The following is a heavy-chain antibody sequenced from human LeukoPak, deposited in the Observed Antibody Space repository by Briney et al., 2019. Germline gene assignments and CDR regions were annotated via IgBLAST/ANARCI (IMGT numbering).Heavy chain of an antibody. Sequence: GGSLRLSCAASGFTFSSYSMNWVRQAPGKGLEWVSYISSSSSTIYYVDSVKGRFTISRDNAKNSLYLQMNSLRDEDTAVYYCAREGRGYSYGALNYWGQGTLVTVSS. V-gene: IGHV3-48*02. CDR1: GFTFSSYS. J-gene: IGHJ4*02. CDR2: ISSSSSTI. D-gene: IGHD5-18*01. CDR3: AREGRGYSYGALNY.